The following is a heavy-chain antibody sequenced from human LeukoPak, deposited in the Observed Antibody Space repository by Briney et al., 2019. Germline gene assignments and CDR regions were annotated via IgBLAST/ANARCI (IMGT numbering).Heavy chain of an antibody. CDR2: IYYTGRT. CDR1: GGSISSGGYY. D-gene: IGHD5-18*01. J-gene: IGHJ4*02. Sequence: SETLSLTCTVSGGSISSGGYYWNWIRQLPTEGLEWIGHIYYTGRTTYNPIVKSRVSISADTSKNQFSLKLNSVTAADTAVYFCASAPLGNSFGYMAYWGQGALVTVSS. V-gene: IGHV4-31*03. CDR3: ASAPLGNSFGYMAY.